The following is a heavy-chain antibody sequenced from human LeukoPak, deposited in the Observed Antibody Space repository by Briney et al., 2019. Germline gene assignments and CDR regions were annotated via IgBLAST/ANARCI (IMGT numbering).Heavy chain of an antibody. Sequence: ASVKVSCKASGYTFTSYGISWVRQAPGQGLEWMGWISAYNGNTNYAQKLQGRVTMTTDTSTSTAYMELRSLRPDDTAVYYCARVPTMVRGRGPGDYWGQGTLVTVSS. CDR2: ISAYNGNT. V-gene: IGHV1-18*01. D-gene: IGHD3-10*01. CDR1: GYTFTSYG. J-gene: IGHJ4*02. CDR3: ARVPTMVRGRGPGDY.